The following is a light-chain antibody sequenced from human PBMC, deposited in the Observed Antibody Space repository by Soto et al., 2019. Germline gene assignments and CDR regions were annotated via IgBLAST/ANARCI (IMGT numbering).Light chain of an antibody. CDR3: QQSYSTPCT. CDR1: QSISSY. V-gene: IGKV1-39*01. J-gene: IGKJ1*01. Sequence: DIRMTQSPSSLSASVGDRVTITCRASQSISSYLNWYQQKPGKAPKLLIYAASSLQSGVPSRFSGSGSGTVFTLTISSLQPEDFATYYCQQSYSTPCTFGQGTKVEIK. CDR2: AAS.